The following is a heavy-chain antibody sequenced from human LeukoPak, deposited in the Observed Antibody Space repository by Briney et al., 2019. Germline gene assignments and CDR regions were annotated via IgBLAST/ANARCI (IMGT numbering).Heavy chain of an antibody. Sequence: GSLRLSCQASGFPFSTFPMSWVRQAPGKGLEWVSTLSGDGSGTYYADSVKGRFTISRDTSKNTLFLQMNSLRADDTAIYYCTKGGHGDYWGQGTMVTVSS. CDR2: LSGDGSGT. J-gene: IGHJ4*02. CDR3: TKGGHGDY. D-gene: IGHD5/OR15-5a*01. CDR1: GFPFSTFP. V-gene: IGHV3-23*01.